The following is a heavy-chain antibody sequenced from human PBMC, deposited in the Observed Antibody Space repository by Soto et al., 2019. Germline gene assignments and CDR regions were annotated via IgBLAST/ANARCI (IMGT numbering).Heavy chain of an antibody. Sequence: GGFLRLSGSASGFTFSSYWMHWVRQAPGKGLVWVSRINSDGSSTSYADSVKGRFTISRDNAKNTLYLQMNSLRAEDTAVYYCARDHVVSRNWFDPWGQGTLVTVSS. D-gene: IGHD2-21*01. CDR3: ARDHVVSRNWFDP. CDR1: GFTFSSYW. CDR2: INSDGSST. V-gene: IGHV3-74*01. J-gene: IGHJ5*02.